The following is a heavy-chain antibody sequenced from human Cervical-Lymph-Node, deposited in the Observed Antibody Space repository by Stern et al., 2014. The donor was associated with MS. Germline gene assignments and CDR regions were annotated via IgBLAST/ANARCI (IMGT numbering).Heavy chain of an antibody. D-gene: IGHD1-20*01. Sequence: QVQLVESGPGLVKPSGTLSLTCAVSGGSISSSNWWRWVRQPPGKGLEWIGEIYHHGSTNYNTGPKTPVPISVDKSKTQFSLKLSSVTAADTAVYYCASLITGTLLFDPWGQGTLVTVSS. CDR2: IYHHGST. CDR3: ASLITGTLLFDP. J-gene: IGHJ5*02. CDR1: GGSISSSNW. V-gene: IGHV4-4*02.